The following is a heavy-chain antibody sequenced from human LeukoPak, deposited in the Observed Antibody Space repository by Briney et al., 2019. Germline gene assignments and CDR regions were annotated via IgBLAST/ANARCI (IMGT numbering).Heavy chain of an antibody. D-gene: IGHD3-3*01. V-gene: IGHV3-23*01. CDR1: GFTFSNYA. CDR3: AKDKGDFWSGHHY. CDR2: ITGSGGST. J-gene: IGHJ4*02. Sequence: AESLRLSCAASGFTFSNYAMSWVRQAPGKGLECLSSITGSGGSTYYADSVKGRFTISRDNSKNTLYLQMSSLRAEDTAVYYCAKDKGDFWSGHHYWGQGTLVTVSS.